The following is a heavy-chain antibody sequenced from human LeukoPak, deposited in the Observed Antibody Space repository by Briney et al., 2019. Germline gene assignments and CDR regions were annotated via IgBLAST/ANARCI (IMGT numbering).Heavy chain of an antibody. CDR2: IIPIFGTA. CDR1: GGTFSSYA. Sequence: ASVKVSCKASGGTFSSYAISWVRQAPGQGLEWMGGIIPIFGTANYAQKFQGRVTITADESTCTAYMELSSLRSEDTAVYYCARDARHVDTAMVESDWGQGTLVTVSS. CDR3: ARDARHVDTAMVESD. D-gene: IGHD5-18*01. V-gene: IGHV1-69*01. J-gene: IGHJ4*02.